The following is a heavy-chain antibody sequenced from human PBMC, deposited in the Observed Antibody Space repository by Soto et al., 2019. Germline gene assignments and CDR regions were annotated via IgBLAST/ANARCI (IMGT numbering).Heavy chain of an antibody. CDR2: IIPIFGTA. Sequence: GASVKVSCKASGGTFSSYAISWVRQAPGQGLEWMGGIIPIFGTANYAQKFQDRVTITADKSTSTAYMELSSLRSEDTAVYYCARDSPAGTMVRGVISYYYGMDVWGQGTTVTVSS. CDR1: GGTFSSYA. CDR3: ARDSPAGTMVRGVISYYYGMDV. J-gene: IGHJ6*02. D-gene: IGHD3-10*01. V-gene: IGHV1-69*06.